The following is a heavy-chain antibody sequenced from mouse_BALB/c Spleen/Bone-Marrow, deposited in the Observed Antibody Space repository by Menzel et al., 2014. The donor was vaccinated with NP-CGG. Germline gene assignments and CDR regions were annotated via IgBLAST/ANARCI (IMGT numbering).Heavy chain of an antibody. CDR2: IWVGGST. CDR3: ARDGYDWRGAMDY. D-gene: IGHD2-2*01. V-gene: IGHV2-9*02. Sequence: VKLVESGPGLAAPSQSLFITCTASGFSLTSYGVHWVRQPPGKGLEWLGVIWVGGSTSYNSGPMSRLSISKDNSKSXVFIKMSSLQTDDTAMYYCARDGYDWRGAMDYWGQGTSVTVSS. CDR1: GFSLTSYG. J-gene: IGHJ4*01.